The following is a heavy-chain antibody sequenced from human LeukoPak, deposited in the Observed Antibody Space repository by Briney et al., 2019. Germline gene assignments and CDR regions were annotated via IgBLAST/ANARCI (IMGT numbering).Heavy chain of an antibody. CDR3: AKDRRWIVVVPAAHYMDV. V-gene: IGHV3-23*01. Sequence: PGGSLRLSCAASGFTFSSSAMSWVRQAPGKGLEWVSSISGSGSGGSTYYADSVKGRFTISRDNSKNTLYLQMNSLRAEDTAVYYCAKDRRWIVVVPAAHYMDVWGKGTTVTISS. J-gene: IGHJ6*03. CDR1: GFTFSSSA. D-gene: IGHD2-2*01. CDR2: ISGSGSGGST.